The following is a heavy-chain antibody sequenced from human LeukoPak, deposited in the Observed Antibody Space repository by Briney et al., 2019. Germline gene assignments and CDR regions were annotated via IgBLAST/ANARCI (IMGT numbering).Heavy chain of an antibody. Sequence: ASVKVSCKASGYTFTGYYMHWVRQAPGQGLEWMGWINPNSGGTNYAQKFQGRVTMTRDTSISTAYMELSRLRSDDTAVYYCAREYYDILTGYSGLLGYWGQGTLVTVSS. CDR2: INPNSGGT. V-gene: IGHV1-2*02. CDR3: AREYYDILTGYSGLLGY. CDR1: GYTFTGYY. J-gene: IGHJ4*02. D-gene: IGHD3-9*01.